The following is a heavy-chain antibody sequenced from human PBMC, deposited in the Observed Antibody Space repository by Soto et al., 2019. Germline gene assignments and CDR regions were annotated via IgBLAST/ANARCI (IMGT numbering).Heavy chain of an antibody. J-gene: IGHJ4*02. CDR1: GFTFRTYA. V-gene: IGHV3-23*01. D-gene: IGHD2-2*01. CDR2: ISGSGSRT. CDR3: AKEWDIVVVPAAFDH. Sequence: GGSLRLSCAASGFTFRTYAMAWVRQAPGKGLEWVSTISGSGSRTYYADSVKGRFTVSRDNSKNTLYLQVNSLRAEDTAVYYCAKEWDIVVVPAAFDHWGQGTLVTVSS.